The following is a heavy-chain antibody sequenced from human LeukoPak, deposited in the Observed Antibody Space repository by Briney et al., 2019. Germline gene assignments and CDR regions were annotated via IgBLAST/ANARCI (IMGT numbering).Heavy chain of an antibody. D-gene: IGHD1-1*01. V-gene: IGHV3-7*01. CDR3: ANLLENY. Sequence: GGSLRLSCAASGFTFSNYWMAWVRQAPGKGLEWVANIKEDGSEKYHADSLRGRFTISRDSAKNSLYLQLNSLRAEDTAIYFCANLLENYWGQGTLVTVSS. J-gene: IGHJ4*02. CDR2: IKEDGSEK. CDR1: GFTFSNYW.